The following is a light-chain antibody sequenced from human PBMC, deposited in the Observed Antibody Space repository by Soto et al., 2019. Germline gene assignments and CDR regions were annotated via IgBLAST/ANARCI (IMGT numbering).Light chain of an antibody. Sequence: EIVLTQSPATMSLSPGERATLSCRASQSVSSYLAWYQQKPGQAPRLLIYDASNRATGIQARFSGSGSGTDFTLTISSLEPEDFAVYYCQQRSNWLPVTVGQGTRLEIK. V-gene: IGKV3-11*01. CDR1: QSVSSY. J-gene: IGKJ5*01. CDR2: DAS. CDR3: QQRSNWLPVT.